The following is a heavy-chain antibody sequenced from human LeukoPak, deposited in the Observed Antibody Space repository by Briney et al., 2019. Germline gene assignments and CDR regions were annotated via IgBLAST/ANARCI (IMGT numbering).Heavy chain of an antibody. CDR2: IYYSGST. Sequence: PSETLSLTCPGSGGSIINYYWNWIRQPPGKGREWMGQIYYSGSTNYNPSLKSRVTISVATTITQYSLKLSSVTAAPTPIYYSAGGRGGFYYFDYWGLGTMVTVSS. D-gene: IGHD2-15*01. CDR1: GGSIINYY. J-gene: IGHJ4*02. CDR3: AGGRGGFYYFDY. V-gene: IGHV4-59*01.